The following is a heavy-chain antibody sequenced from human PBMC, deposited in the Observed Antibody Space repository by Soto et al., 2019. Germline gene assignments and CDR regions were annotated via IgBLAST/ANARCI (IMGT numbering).Heavy chain of an antibody. Sequence: GGSLRLSCAASGFTFSSYWMSWVRQAPGKGLEWVANIKQDGSEKYYVDSVKGRFTISRDNAKNSLYLQMNSLRAEDTAVYYCARFYYDSSGSGSYSPYYYGMDVWGQGTTVTVSS. D-gene: IGHD3-22*01. V-gene: IGHV3-7*04. CDR2: IKQDGSEK. J-gene: IGHJ6*02. CDR1: GFTFSSYW. CDR3: ARFYYDSSGSGSYSPYYYGMDV.